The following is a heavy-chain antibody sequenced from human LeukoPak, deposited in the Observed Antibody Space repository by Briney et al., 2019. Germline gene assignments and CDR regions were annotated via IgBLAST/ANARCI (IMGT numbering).Heavy chain of an antibody. CDR1: GGSFSGYY. CDR2: INHRGST. D-gene: IGHD3-3*01. Sequence: SETLPLTCAVYGGSFSGYYWSWIRQPPGKGLEWIGEINHRGSTNYNPSLKSRVTISVVTSKNQFSLKLSSVTAADTAVYYCARKGPKVTIFGVVNRKTYMDVWGKGTTVTVSS. CDR3: ARKGPKVTIFGVVNRKTYMDV. J-gene: IGHJ6*03. V-gene: IGHV4-34*01.